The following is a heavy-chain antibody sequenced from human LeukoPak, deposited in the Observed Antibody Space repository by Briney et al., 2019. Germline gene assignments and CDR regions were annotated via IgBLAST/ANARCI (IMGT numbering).Heavy chain of an antibody. Sequence: KASETLSLTCTVSGGSISSYYWNWIRQPPGKGLEWIGYIYSSGTTNYNPSLRSRVSMSVDTSKNQFSLRLSSVTAADTAVYYCARGGDRSFDYWGQGTLVTVSS. J-gene: IGHJ4*02. CDR3: ARGGDRSFDY. CDR2: IYSSGTT. CDR1: GGSISSYY. V-gene: IGHV4-59*12. D-gene: IGHD3-10*01.